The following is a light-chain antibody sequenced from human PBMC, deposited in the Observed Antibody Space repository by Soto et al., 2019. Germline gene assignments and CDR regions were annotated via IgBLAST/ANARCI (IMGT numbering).Light chain of an antibody. CDR2: ENN. CDR1: SSNIGNNY. Sequence: SVLTQPPSVSAAPGQKVTISCSGSSSNIGNNYVSWYQQLPGTAPKLLIYENNKRPSGIPDRFSGSKSGTSATLGITGLQTGDEADYYCGTWNSSLSVLSVFGTGTKVTVL. V-gene: IGLV1-51*02. CDR3: GTWNSSLSVLSV. J-gene: IGLJ1*01.